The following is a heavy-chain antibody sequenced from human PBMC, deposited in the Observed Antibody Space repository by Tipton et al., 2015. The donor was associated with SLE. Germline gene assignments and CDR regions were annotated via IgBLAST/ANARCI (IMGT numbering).Heavy chain of an antibody. CDR3: ASRSGGSRGDY. CDR2: INHSGST. CDR1: GGSFSGYY. J-gene: IGHJ4*02. Sequence: TLSLTCAVYGGSFSGYYLSWVRQPPGEGLEWVWEINHSGSTNYNPSLKSRVTISEDTSKKQFSLKLSSVTAADTAVYYCASRSGGSRGDYWGQGTLVTVSS. D-gene: IGHD2-15*01. V-gene: IGHV4-34*01.